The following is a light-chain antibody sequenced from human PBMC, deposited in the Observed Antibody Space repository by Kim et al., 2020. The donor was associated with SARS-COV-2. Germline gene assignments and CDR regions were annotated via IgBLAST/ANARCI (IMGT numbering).Light chain of an antibody. V-gene: IGKV3-15*01. CDR3: QQYDNLPRT. CDR2: GAS. Sequence: VSPGERATLSCRASQSVSSNSAWYRQRPGQPPRLLIYGASTRATGIPARFSGSGSGTDFTLTITGLQSEDFAIFYCQQYDNLPRTFGQGTKVDIK. CDR1: QSVSSN. J-gene: IGKJ1*01.